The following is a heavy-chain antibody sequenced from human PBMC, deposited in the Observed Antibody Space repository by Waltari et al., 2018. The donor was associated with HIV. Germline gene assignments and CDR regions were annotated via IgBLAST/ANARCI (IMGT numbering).Heavy chain of an antibody. CDR1: GYTFTGYY. CDR3: ARDICNGGSCYSYYFDY. V-gene: IGHV1-2*02. D-gene: IGHD2-15*01. Sequence: QVQLVQSGAEVKKPGASVKISCKASGYTFTGYYMHWVRQAPGQGLEWMGWINPDNGGTKYAQKFQGRVTMTRDTSISTAYMEWSRLRSDDTAAYYCARDICNGGSCYSYYFDYWGQGTLVTVSS. CDR2: INPDNGGT. J-gene: IGHJ4*02.